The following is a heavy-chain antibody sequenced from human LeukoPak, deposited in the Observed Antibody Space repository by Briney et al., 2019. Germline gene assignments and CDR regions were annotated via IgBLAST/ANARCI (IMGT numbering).Heavy chain of an antibody. CDR2: IISSGITI. J-gene: IGHJ6*03. CDR1: GFTFSDYY. Sequence: PGGSLRLSCAASGFTFSDYYMTWIRQAPGKGLEWVSYIISSGITIYYADSVKGRFTISRDNAKNSLYLQMNSLRAEDTAVYYCAREVFDYYYYMDVWGKGTTVTVSS. V-gene: IGHV3-11*04. D-gene: IGHD1-14*01. CDR3: AREVFDYYYYMDV.